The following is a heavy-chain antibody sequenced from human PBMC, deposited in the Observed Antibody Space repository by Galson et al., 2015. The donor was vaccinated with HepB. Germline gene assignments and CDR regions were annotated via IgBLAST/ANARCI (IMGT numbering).Heavy chain of an antibody. CDR1: GGSISSSSYY. J-gene: IGHJ4*02. CDR3: ARHRWASSSGWSVFDY. Sequence: LSLTCTVSGGSISSSSYYWGWIRQPPGKGLEWIGSIYYSGSTYYNPSLKSRVTISVDTSKNQFSLKLSSVTAADTAVYYCARHRWASSSGWSVFDYWGQGTLVTVSS. V-gene: IGHV4-39*01. CDR2: IYYSGST. D-gene: IGHD6-19*01.